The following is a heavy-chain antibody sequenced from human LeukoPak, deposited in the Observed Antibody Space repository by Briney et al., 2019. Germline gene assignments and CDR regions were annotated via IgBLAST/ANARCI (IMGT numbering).Heavy chain of an antibody. D-gene: IGHD6-19*01. V-gene: IGHV4-59*01. CDR2: IYYSGST. Sequence: SETLSLTYTVSGGSISSYYWSWVRQPPGKGLEWIGYIYYSGSTNYNPSLKSRVTISVDTSKIQFSLKLSSVTAADTAVYYCARVHFSSGWIYYFDYWGQGTLVTVSS. CDR1: GGSISSYY. CDR3: ARVHFSSGWIYYFDY. J-gene: IGHJ4*02.